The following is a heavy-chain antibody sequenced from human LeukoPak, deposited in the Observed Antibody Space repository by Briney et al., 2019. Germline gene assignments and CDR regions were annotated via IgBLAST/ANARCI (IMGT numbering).Heavy chain of an antibody. D-gene: IGHD1-26*01. CDR2: INHGGDT. J-gene: IGHJ4*02. CDR3: ARQGPVGATTFDY. V-gene: IGHV4-34*01. CDR1: NGSFSYFY. Sequence: PSETLSLTCAVYNGSFSYFYWSWIRQAPGKGLEWIGEINHGGDTNYNPSLKTRVTISVDTSKNQFSLKLSSVTAADTAVYYCARQGPVGATTFDYWGQGTLVTVSS.